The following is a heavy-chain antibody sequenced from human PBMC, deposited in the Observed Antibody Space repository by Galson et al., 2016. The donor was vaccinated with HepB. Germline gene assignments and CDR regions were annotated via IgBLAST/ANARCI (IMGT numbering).Heavy chain of an antibody. V-gene: IGHV4-4*02. CDR1: GASISSSSW. CDR3: AKGRLGVTALYY. Sequence: SETLSLTCEVSGASISSSSWWTWVRLPPGKGLEWIGQMWHSGPTEYNPSLASRVTLSMDKSKSQFSLNLTSVSAADTAVYYCAKGRLGVTALYYWGQGVLVTVSS. J-gene: IGHJ4*02. CDR2: MWHSGPT. D-gene: IGHD2-21*02.